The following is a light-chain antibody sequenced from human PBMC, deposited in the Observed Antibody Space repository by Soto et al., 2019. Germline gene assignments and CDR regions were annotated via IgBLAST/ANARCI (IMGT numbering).Light chain of an antibody. CDR1: QSLGSTF. CDR2: GAS. J-gene: IGKJ4*01. Sequence: EILLTQSPGTLSLSPGDRATLSCRASQSLGSTFLAWYQQKSGQSPRLLIYGASDRATDIPDRFSGSGSGADFTLTFSKLEPEDFAVYFCHQYGTLPLSFGGGTKVEIK. V-gene: IGKV3-20*01. CDR3: HQYGTLPLS.